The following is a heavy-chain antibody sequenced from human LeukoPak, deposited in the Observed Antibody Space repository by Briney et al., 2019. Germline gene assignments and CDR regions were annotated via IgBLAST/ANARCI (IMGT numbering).Heavy chain of an antibody. V-gene: IGHV4-59*01. CDR3: ASTVYGDYSEDGGFDY. D-gene: IGHD4-17*01. CDR1: Y. Sequence: YXXXIRQPPGKXXEGSGYIYYSGSTNDNQSLKRRGTISVDTSKNQFSLNLSSVTAADTAVYYCASTVYGDYSEDGGFDYWGQGTLVTVSS. J-gene: IGHJ4*02. CDR2: IYYSGST.